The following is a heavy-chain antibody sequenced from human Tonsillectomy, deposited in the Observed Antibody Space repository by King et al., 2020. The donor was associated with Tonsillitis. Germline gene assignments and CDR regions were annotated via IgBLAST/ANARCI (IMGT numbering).Heavy chain of an antibody. Sequence: VQLVESGGGLVQPGGSLRLSCAASGFTFSSYWMHWVRQAPGKGLVWVSRINSDGISTSYADSVKGRFTISRDNAKNTLYLQMNSLRAEDTAVYYCARAYCGGDCPGYFDYWGQGTLVTVSS. V-gene: IGHV3-74*01. D-gene: IGHD2-21*02. CDR1: GFTFSSYW. CDR3: ARAYCGGDCPGYFDY. CDR2: INSDGIST. J-gene: IGHJ4*02.